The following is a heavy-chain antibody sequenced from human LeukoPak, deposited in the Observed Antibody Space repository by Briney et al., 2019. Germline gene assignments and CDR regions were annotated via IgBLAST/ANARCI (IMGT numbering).Heavy chain of an antibody. D-gene: IGHD3-3*01. CDR2: IYYSGST. CDR1: GGSISSSSYY. V-gene: IGHV4-39*01. Sequence: PSETLSLTCTVSGGSISSSSYYWGWIRQPPGKGLEWIGSIYYSGSTYYNPSLKSRVTISVDTSKNQFSLKLSSVTAADTAVYYCATSRDLLWSGYYRHRYYYGMDVWGQGTTVTVSS. CDR3: ATSRDLLWSGYYRHRYYYGMDV. J-gene: IGHJ6*02.